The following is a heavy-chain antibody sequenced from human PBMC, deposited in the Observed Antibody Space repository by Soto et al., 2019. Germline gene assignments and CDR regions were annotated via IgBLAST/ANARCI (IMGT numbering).Heavy chain of an antibody. J-gene: IGHJ4*02. CDR2: IYYSGST. D-gene: IGHD3-10*01. CDR1: GGSISSGGYY. V-gene: IGHV4-31*03. Sequence: QVXXQEXGPGLVTPSQTLSLTCTVSGGSISSGGYYWSWIRQHPGKGLEWIGYIYYSGSTSYNPSLKSRVTISIDTSKNQFSLKLSSVTAADTAVYYCARDGGYGSGSYRFDYWGQGTLVTVSS. CDR3: ARDGGYGSGSYRFDY.